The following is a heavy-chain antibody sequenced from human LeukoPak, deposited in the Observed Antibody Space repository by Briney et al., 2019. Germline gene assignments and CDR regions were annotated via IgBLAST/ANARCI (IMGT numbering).Heavy chain of an antibody. J-gene: IGHJ4*02. D-gene: IGHD2-2*01. CDR1: GFTFSSYS. V-gene: IGHV3-23*01. Sequence: GGSLRLSCAASGFTFSSYSMNWVRQAPGKGLEWVSAISGSGGSTYYADSVKGRFTISRDNSKNTLYLQMNSLRAEDTAVYYCAKERSPDIVVVPAPAGYWGQGTLVTVSS. CDR2: ISGSGGST. CDR3: AKERSPDIVVVPAPAGY.